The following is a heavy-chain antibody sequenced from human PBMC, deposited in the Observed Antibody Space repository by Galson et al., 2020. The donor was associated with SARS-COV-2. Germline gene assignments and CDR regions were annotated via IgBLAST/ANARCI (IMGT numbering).Heavy chain of an antibody. Sequence: TGGSLRLSCAASGFTVSSNYMSWVRQAPGKGLEWVSVIYSGGSTYYADSVKGRFTISRDNSKNTLYLQMNSLRAEDTAVYYCARVPHYQYNWNYYSYYYGMDVWGQGTTVTVSS. CDR2: IYSGGST. V-gene: IGHV3-66*01. CDR1: GFTVSSNY. D-gene: IGHD1-7*01. J-gene: IGHJ6*02. CDR3: ARVPHYQYNWNYYSYYYGMDV.